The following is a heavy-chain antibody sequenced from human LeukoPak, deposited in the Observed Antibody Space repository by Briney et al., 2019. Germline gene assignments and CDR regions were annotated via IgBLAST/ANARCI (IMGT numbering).Heavy chain of an antibody. CDR3: ARGQGLLWFGELGDFDY. CDR2: MNPNSGNT. J-gene: IGHJ4*02. Sequence: GASVKVSCKASGYTFTSYDINWVRQATGQGLEWMGWMNPNSGNTGYAQKFQGRVTMTRNTSISTAYMELSSLRSEDTAVYYCARGQGLLWFGELGDFDYWGQGTLVTVSS. D-gene: IGHD3-10*01. CDR1: GYTFTSYD. V-gene: IGHV1-8*01.